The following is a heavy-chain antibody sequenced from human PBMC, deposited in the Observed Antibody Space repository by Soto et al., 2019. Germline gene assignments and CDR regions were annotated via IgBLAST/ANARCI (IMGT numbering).Heavy chain of an antibody. CDR1: GGIFSTYA. CDR2: IIPILGTP. J-gene: IGHJ4*02. CDR3: ARDRDDYGSGNYYNRIDF. Sequence: QVQLVQSGAEVKKPGSSVKVSCKASGGIFSTYAISWLRQAPGQGLEWMGGIIPILGTPNYAQRFQGRVTITADECTTTSYMELSRLKSEDTAVYYCARDRDDYGSGNYYNRIDFWGQGTLVTVSS. D-gene: IGHD3-10*01. V-gene: IGHV1-69*01.